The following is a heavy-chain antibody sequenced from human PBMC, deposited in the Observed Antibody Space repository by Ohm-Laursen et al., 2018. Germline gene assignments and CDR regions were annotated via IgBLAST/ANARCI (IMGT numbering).Heavy chain of an antibody. V-gene: IGHV1-69*06. D-gene: IGHD4-17*01. Sequence: SVKVSCKTSGGTFSKCGVGWGGQAPGQGLEWMGGIIPIFATANHAQKFQDRVTITADTSTSTAFMEVSSLKSEDTAVYYCARGTVDDYGGYGIPDFWGQGTLVTVSS. CDR3: ARGTVDDYGGYGIPDF. J-gene: IGHJ4*02. CDR1: GGTFSKCG. CDR2: IIPIFATA.